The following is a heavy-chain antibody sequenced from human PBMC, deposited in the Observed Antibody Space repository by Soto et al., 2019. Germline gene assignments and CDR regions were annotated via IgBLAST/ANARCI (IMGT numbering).Heavy chain of an antibody. V-gene: IGHV2-5*02. D-gene: IGHD3-10*01. CDR1: GFSLSTSGVG. CDR2: IYWDDDK. Sequence: QITLKESGPPLVKPTQTLTLTCTFSGFSLSTSGVGVGWIRQPPGKALEWLALIYWDDDKRYSPSLKSRLTITKDTXRNALXXTMTNMDPVDKATYYCAHSSYSGSGSYLGDNWFDPWGQGTLVTVSS. J-gene: IGHJ5*02. CDR3: AHSSYSGSGSYLGDNWFDP.